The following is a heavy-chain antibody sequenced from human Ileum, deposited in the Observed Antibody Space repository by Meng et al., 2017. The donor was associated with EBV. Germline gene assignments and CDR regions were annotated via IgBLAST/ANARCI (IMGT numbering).Heavy chain of an antibody. Sequence: QVQLVHPGAVVKKPGASVKLSCKASGYTFTRYPIHWVRQAPGQRPEWMGWINTDNGETEFSQKFQGRVTITRDTSATTAYMELISLRSEDTAVYYCASRPGFNIGPFDFWGQGTLVTVSS. J-gene: IGHJ4*02. CDR2: INTDNGET. V-gene: IGHV1-3*04. CDR3: ASRPGFNIGPFDF. CDR1: GYTFTRYP. D-gene: IGHD3/OR15-3a*01.